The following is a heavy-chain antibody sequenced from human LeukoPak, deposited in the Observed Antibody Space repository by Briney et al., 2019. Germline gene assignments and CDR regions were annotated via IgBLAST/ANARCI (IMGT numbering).Heavy chain of an antibody. CDR3: ARDIAVADPNWFDP. V-gene: IGHV3-74*01. Sequence: GRSLRLSCAASGFTFSSLWMHWVRHAPGKGLVWVSHVNSDGTGTTYADSVKGRFTVSRNNAKNTVYLQMNSLRVEDTAVYYCARDIAVADPNWFDPWGQGTLVTVSS. CDR2: VNSDGTGT. CDR1: GFTFSSLW. D-gene: IGHD6-19*01. J-gene: IGHJ5*02.